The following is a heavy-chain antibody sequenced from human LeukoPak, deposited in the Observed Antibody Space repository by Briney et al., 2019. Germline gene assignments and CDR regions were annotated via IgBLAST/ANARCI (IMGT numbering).Heavy chain of an antibody. CDR1: GNSFTNYW. CDR3: ARSKTRLSWSDP. CDR2: IYPGDSDT. J-gene: IGHJ5*02. Sequence: GDSLKISCKGSGNSFTNYWISWERQMPGKGLERMGIIYPGDSDTRYSPSFQGQVTISADKSISTAYLQWSSLKASDTAMYYCARSKTRLSWSDPWGQGTLVTVSS. V-gene: IGHV5-51*01.